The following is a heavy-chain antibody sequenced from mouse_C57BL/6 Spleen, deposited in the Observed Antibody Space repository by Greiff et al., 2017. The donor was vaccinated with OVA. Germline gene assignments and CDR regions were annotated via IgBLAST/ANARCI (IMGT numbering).Heavy chain of an antibody. V-gene: IGHV1-64*01. CDR1: GYTFTSYW. D-gene: IGHD1-1*01. CDR2: IHPNSGST. Sequence: QVQLQQPGAELVKPGASVKVSCKASGYTFTSYWMHWVKQRPGQGLEWIGMIHPNSGSTNYNEKFKSKATLTVDKSSSTAYMQLSSLTSEDSAVYYCARSGYGSSYWYFDVWGTGTTVTVSS. CDR3: ARSGYGSSYWYFDV. J-gene: IGHJ1*03.